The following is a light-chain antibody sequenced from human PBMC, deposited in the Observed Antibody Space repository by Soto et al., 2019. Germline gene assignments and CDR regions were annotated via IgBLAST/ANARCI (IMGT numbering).Light chain of an antibody. CDR1: QGISSY. CDR2: AAS. CDR3: QQLDSFPLT. J-gene: IGKJ5*01. V-gene: IGKV1-8*01. Sequence: AIRITQSPSSFSASTGDRVTITCRASQGISSYLAWYQQKPGRAPKLLIYAASRLQGGVPLRFSGSGSGTEFTLSISSLQPEDVATYYCQQLDSFPLTFGQGTRLEIK.